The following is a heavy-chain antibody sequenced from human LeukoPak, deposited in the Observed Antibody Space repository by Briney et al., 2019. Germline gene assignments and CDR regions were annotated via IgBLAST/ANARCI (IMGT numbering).Heavy chain of an antibody. D-gene: IGHD2-2*02. CDR3: ARDVVVPAAIRYYYYGMDV. V-gene: IGHV3-23*01. CDR2: ISGSGGST. Sequence: SGGSLRLSCAASGFTFSSYAMSWVRQAPGKGLEWVSAISGSGGSTYYADSVKGRFTISRDNSKNTLYLQMNSLRAEDTAVYYCARDVVVPAAIRYYYYGMDVWGQGTTVTVSS. J-gene: IGHJ6*02. CDR1: GFTFSSYA.